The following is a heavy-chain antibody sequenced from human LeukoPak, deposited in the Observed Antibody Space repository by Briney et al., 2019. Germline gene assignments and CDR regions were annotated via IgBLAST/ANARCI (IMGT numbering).Heavy chain of an antibody. J-gene: IGHJ6*02. CDR3: ARIGTTVTTFASYYYYGMDV. D-gene: IGHD4-11*01. CDR1: GGSISSGGYY. V-gene: IGHV4-39*07. CDR2: VNHSGST. Sequence: PSETLSLTCTVSGGSISSGGYYWSWIRQPPGKGLEWIGEVNHSGSTNYNPSLKSRVTISVDTSKNQFSLKLSSVTAADTAVYYCARIGTTVTTFASYYYYGMDVWGQGTTVTVSS.